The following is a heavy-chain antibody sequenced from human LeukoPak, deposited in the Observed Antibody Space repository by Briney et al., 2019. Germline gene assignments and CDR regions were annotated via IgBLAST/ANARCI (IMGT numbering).Heavy chain of an antibody. D-gene: IGHD2-2*01. V-gene: IGHV3-23*01. CDR1: GFTFNKYA. CDR3: AKLQTAVVPAATLGFDS. J-gene: IGHJ4*02. CDR2: IGRSGANS. Sequence: GGSLRLSCAASGFTFNKYAVSWVRQSPGKGLEGVSAIGRSGANSYYATSVKGRFSVSRDNTKNTSHLQMNSLRAEDTAIYYCAKLQTAVVPAATLGFDSWGQGTLVTVSS.